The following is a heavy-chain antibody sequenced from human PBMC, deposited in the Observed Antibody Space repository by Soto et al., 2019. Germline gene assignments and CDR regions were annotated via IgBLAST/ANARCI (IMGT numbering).Heavy chain of an antibody. CDR1: GCSISSYY. CDR3: ASSAAEDDILTGFDY. V-gene: IGHV4-59*01. D-gene: IGHD3-9*01. CDR2: IYYSGST. Sequence: SEILSLTCTVSGCSISSYYWSWIRQPPGKGLEWIGYIYYSGSTNYNPSLKSRVTISVDTSKNQFSLKLSSVTAADTAVYYCASSAAEDDILTGFDYWGQGTLVTVSS. J-gene: IGHJ4*02.